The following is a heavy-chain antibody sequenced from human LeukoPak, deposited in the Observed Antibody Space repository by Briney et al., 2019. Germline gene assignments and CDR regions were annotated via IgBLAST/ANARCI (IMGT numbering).Heavy chain of an antibody. CDR2: IYYSVGT. D-gene: IGHD4-17*01. CDR3: GRYGDYLDYFDY. J-gene: IGHJ4*02. CDR1: GFTFSSYE. V-gene: IGHV4-59*10. Sequence: GSLRLSCAASGFTFSSYEMNWIRQPPGKGLEWIGSIYYSVGTFYSPSLKSRVTISVDTSKNHFSLKVSSVTAADTAVYYCGRYGDYLDYFDYWGQETLVTVSS.